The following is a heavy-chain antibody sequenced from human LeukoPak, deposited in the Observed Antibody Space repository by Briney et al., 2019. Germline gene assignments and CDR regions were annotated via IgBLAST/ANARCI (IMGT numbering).Heavy chain of an antibody. Sequence: SQTLSLTCTVSGGSISSGGYYWSWIRQPPGKGLEWIGYIYHSGSTYYNPSLKSRVTISVDRSKNQFSLKLSSVTAADTAVYYCAGKGYSYGWAPFDYWGQGTLVTVSS. J-gene: IGHJ4*02. D-gene: IGHD5-18*01. CDR1: GGSISSGGYY. CDR2: IYHSGST. CDR3: AGKGYSYGWAPFDY. V-gene: IGHV4-30-2*01.